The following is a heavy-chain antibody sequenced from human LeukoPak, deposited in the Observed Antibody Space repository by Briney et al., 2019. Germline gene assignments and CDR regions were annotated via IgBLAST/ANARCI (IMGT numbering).Heavy chain of an antibody. J-gene: IGHJ4*02. D-gene: IGHD2-2*02. CDR2: INPNSGGT. Sequence: ASVTVSFTASGYTFTVYYMHWVGQAPGQGGEWMGWINPNSGGTNYAQKFQGRGTITRDRAISTAYIELSRLRSYDTAVYYCASLPELEYCSSTICYTGDYWDQGTLLTVSS. V-gene: IGHV1-2*02. CDR3: ASLPELEYCSSTICYTGDY. CDR1: GYTFTVYY.